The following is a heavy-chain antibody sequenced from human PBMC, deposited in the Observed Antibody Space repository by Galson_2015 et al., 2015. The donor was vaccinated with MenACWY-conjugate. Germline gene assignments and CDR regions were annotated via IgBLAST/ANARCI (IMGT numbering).Heavy chain of an antibody. Sequence: SLRLSCAASGFTFSDYYMSWIHQAPGKGLEWVAYISSGHIYSNHADSVKGRFTISRDNAKNSLFLQMNSLRAEDTAVYFCARTPRSYNCFSVEKWCQGTLLTVSS. CDR1: GFTFSDYY. V-gene: IGHV3-11*06. D-gene: IGHD2-21*01. CDR3: ARTPRSYNCFSVEK. J-gene: IGHJ4*02. CDR2: ISSGHIYS.